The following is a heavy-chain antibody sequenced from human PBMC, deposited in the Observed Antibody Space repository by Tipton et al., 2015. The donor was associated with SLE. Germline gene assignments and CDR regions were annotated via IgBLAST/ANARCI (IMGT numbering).Heavy chain of an antibody. CDR2: IWDDESNK. Sequence: SGFTLSSFGMYWVRQAPGKGLESMAVIWDDESNKNYADSVKGRFTISRDSSKNTLYLQMNSLRAEDTAVYYCAKDRPTAQWSSSGEVDHWGQGTLVTVSS. D-gene: IGHD6-13*01. CDR3: AKDRPTAQWSSSGEVDH. J-gene: IGHJ4*02. V-gene: IGHV3-33*06. CDR1: GFTLSSFG.